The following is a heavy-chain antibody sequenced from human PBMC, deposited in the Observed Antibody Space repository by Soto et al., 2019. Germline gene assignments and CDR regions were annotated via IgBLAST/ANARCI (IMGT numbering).Heavy chain of an antibody. CDR2: IYYSGST. Sequence: QVQLQESGPGLVKPSETLSLTCTVSGGSISSYYWSWIRRPPGKGLEWIGYIYYSGSTNYNPSLKSRVTISVDTSKNQFSLKLSSVTAADRAVYYCARVYGGHSEAWYFDLWGRGTLVTVSS. CDR1: GGSISSYY. J-gene: IGHJ2*01. D-gene: IGHD2-21*02. V-gene: IGHV4-59*01. CDR3: ARVYGGHSEAWYFDL.